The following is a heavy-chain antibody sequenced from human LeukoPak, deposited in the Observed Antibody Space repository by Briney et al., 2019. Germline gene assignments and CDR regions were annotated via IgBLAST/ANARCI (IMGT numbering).Heavy chain of an antibody. CDR2: INPNSGDT. CDR1: GYTFTGYY. V-gene: IGHV1-2*02. CDR3: ARAPSYGSSWYLVDY. J-gene: IGHJ4*02. D-gene: IGHD6-13*01. Sequence: ASVKVSCKASGYTFTGYYLHWVRQAPGQGLEWMGWINPNSGDTNSAQKFQGRVTMTRDTSINTAYMELSRLTSDDTAVYYCARAPSYGSSWYLVDYWGQGTLVTVSS.